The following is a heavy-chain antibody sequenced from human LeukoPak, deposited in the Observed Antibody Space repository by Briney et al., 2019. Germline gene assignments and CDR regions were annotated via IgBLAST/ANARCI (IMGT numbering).Heavy chain of an antibody. CDR3: ARGGYDSSGYYFYFAY. D-gene: IGHD3-22*01. CDR1: GGTFSSDA. Sequence: GASVKVSCKASGGTFSSDAISWVREAPGQGLEWVGGIIPIFGTANYAQKFQGRVTITTDESTSTAYRELSSLRSEDTALYYCARGGYDSSGYYFYFAYWGQGTLVTVSS. V-gene: IGHV1-69*05. J-gene: IGHJ4*02. CDR2: IIPIFGTA.